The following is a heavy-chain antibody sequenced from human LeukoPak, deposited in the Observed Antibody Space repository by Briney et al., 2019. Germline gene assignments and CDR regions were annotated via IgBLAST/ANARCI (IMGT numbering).Heavy chain of an antibody. CDR3: ARGGYYDFWSGYYSYYFDY. J-gene: IGHJ4*02. CDR1: GYTFTSCD. CDR2: MNPNSGNT. V-gene: IGHV1-8*01. D-gene: IGHD3-3*01. Sequence: GASVKVSCKASGYTFTSCDINWVRQATGQGLEWMGWMNPNSGNTGYAQKFQGRVTMTRNTSISTAYMELSSLRSEDTAVYYCARGGYYDFWSGYYSYYFDYWGQGTLVTVSS.